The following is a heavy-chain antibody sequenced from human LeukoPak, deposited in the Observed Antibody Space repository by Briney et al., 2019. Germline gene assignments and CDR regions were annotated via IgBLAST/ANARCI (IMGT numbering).Heavy chain of an antibody. CDR1: GGSISSSSYY. V-gene: IGHV4-39*01. D-gene: IGHD1-26*01. Sequence: SETLSLTCTVSGGSISSSSYYWGWIRQPPGKGLEWIGSIYYSGSTYYNPSLKSRVTISVDTSKNQFSLKLSSVTAADTAVYYCATSSGSGDYFDYWGQGTLVTVSS. CDR2: IYYSGST. CDR3: ATSSGSGDYFDY. J-gene: IGHJ4*02.